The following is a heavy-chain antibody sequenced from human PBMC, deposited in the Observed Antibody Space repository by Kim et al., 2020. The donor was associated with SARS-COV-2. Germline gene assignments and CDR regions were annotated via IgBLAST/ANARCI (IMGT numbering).Heavy chain of an antibody. CDR3: AREPDYGDYDY. Sequence: TYYNPSLKSRVTISVDTSKNQFSLKLSSVTAADTAVHYCAREPDYGDYDYWGQGTLVTVSS. J-gene: IGHJ4*02. CDR2: T. D-gene: IGHD4-17*01. V-gene: IGHV4-39*02.